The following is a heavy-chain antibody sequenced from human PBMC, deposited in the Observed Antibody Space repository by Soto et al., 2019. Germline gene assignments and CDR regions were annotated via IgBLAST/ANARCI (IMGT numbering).Heavy chain of an antibody. D-gene: IGHD2-21*01. CDR3: GRAIGRGIIRN. Sequence: EVQLVESGGGLVKPGGSLRLSCTASGFIFRTYGMTWVRQAPGKGLEWDSPIYSSGTFIYYADSVKGRFTISRGDATNSLILQMNTLKAEDTTVYYRGRAIGRGIIRNWGQGTLVTVSS. CDR1: GFIFRTYG. CDR2: IYSSGTFI. J-gene: IGHJ4*02. V-gene: IGHV3-21*01.